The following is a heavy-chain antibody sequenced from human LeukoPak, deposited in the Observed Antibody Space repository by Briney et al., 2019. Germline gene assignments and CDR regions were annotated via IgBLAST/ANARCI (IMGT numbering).Heavy chain of an antibody. V-gene: IGHV1-2*04. J-gene: IGHJ4*02. CDR3: ARGTPGSYLGY. CDR1: GDTLRNYA. CDR2: INPNSGGT. Sequence: ASVKVSCKASGDTLRNYAIAWVRQAPGQGLEWMGWINPNSGGTNYAQKFQGWVTMTRDTSINTTYMELSRLASDVTAVYFCARGTPGSYLGYWGQGTLVTVSS. D-gene: IGHD3-16*02.